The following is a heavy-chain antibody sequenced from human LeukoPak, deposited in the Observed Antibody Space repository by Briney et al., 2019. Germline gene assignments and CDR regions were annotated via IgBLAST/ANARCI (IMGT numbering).Heavy chain of an antibody. CDR2: INHSGST. D-gene: IGHD5-18*01. CDR1: GGSFSGYY. V-gene: IGHV4-34*01. J-gene: IGHJ4*02. CDR3: AGHHTAIVMREFDY. Sequence: SETLSLTCAVYGGSFSGYYWSWIRQPPGKGLEWIGEINHSGSTNYNPSLKSRVTISVDTSKNQFSLKLSSVTAADTAVYYCAGHHTAIVMREFDYWGQETLVTVSS.